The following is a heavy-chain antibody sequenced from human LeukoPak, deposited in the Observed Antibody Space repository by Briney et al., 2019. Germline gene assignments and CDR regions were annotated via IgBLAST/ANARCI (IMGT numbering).Heavy chain of an antibody. J-gene: IGHJ4*02. CDR1: GFTFRDYY. CDR3: ARGGGYGDLIPFDY. D-gene: IGHD4-17*01. V-gene: IGHV3-11*04. Sequence: GGSLRLSCAASGFTFRDYYISWIRQAPGKGLEWIAYISSSGSTTYYGDSVKGRFTISRDNAKNSLSLQMNSLRADDTAVYHCARGGGYGDLIPFDYWGQGTLVTVSS. CDR2: ISSSGSTT.